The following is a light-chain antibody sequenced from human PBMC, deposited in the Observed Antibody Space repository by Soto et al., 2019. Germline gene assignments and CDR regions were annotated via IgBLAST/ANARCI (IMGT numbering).Light chain of an antibody. J-gene: IGKJ2*03. Sequence: EIVLTQSPGTLSLSPGERATLSCRASQRVSGTSLAWYQQKPGQAPSLLISDASARATGIPDRFSGSGSGTDFTLTISRLEPEDSAVYYCQQYGTSIYSFGQGTKLEIK. CDR3: QQYGTSIYS. V-gene: IGKV3-20*01. CDR1: QRVSGTS. CDR2: DAS.